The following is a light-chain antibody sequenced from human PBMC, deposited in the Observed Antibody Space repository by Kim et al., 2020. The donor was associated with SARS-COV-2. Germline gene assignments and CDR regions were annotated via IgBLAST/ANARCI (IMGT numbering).Light chain of an antibody. V-gene: IGLV3-27*01. CDR3: YSAADNNLGV. CDR2: KDS. Sequence: SPGQTARITCSGDVMAKKYARWFQQKPGQAPVLVIYKDSGRPSGIPERFSGSSSGTTVTLTISGAQVEDEADYYCYSAADNNLGVFGTGTKVTVL. J-gene: IGLJ1*01. CDR1: VMAKKY.